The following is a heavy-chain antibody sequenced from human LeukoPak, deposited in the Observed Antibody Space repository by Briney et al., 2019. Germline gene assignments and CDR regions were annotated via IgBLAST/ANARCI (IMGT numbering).Heavy chain of an antibody. Sequence: PAGSLRLSCAASGFTFTRYAMAWVRQAPRKGPDWVSSISSSPIDIYDADSVKGRFTISRDNSKNSLYLQMNSLRVEDTAVYYCARIHDGTPTPSFDSWGQGTLVTVSS. CDR1: GFTFTRYA. V-gene: IGHV3-21*01. CDR2: ISSSPIDI. J-gene: IGHJ4*02. CDR3: ARIHDGTPTPSFDS. D-gene: IGHD1-26*01.